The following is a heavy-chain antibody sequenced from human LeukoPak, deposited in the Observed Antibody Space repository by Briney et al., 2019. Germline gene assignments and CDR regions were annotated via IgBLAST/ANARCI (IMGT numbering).Heavy chain of an antibody. J-gene: IGHJ4*02. CDR2: LKQDGSEI. Sequence: GGSLRLSCAASGFTFSHSAMSWVRQAPGKGLEWVGNLKQDGSEIYYLDSVKGRFTISRDNTKNSLYLQMNSLRAEDTAVYYCATIEAVRFHYWGQGTLVIVSS. D-gene: IGHD4-17*01. CDR3: ATIEAVRFHY. V-gene: IGHV3-7*01. CDR1: GFTFSHSA.